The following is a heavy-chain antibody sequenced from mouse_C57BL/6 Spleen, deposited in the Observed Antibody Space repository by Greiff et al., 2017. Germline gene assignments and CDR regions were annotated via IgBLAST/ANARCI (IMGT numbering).Heavy chain of an antibody. J-gene: IGHJ4*01. V-gene: IGHV2-2*01. CDR2: IWSGGST. CDR3: ARVITTVVAYYYAMDY. Sequence: VQLQQSGPGLVQPSQSLSITCTVSGFSLTSYGVHWVRQSPGKGLEWLGVIWSGGSTDYNAAFISRLSIIKDNSKSQVFFKMNSLQADDTAIYYCARVITTVVAYYYAMDYWGQGTSVTVSS. D-gene: IGHD1-1*01. CDR1: GFSLTSYG.